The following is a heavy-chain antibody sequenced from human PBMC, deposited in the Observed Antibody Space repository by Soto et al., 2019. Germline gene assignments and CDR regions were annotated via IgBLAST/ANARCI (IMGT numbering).Heavy chain of an antibody. CDR2: ISAYKGNT. CDR1: GYTFTNYG. V-gene: IGHV1-18*01. D-gene: IGHD6-6*01. Sequence: ASVKVSCKASGYTFTNYGISWVRQAPGQGLEWMGWISAYKGNTNYAQKFQGRVTMTTDTSTSTAYMELRSLRTDGTAVYYCASRSGQLPYYFDYWGQGTLVTVSS. J-gene: IGHJ4*02. CDR3: ASRSGQLPYYFDY.